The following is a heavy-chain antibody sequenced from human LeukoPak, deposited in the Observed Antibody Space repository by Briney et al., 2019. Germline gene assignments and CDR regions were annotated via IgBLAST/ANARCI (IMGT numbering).Heavy chain of an antibody. CDR3: ARDWFHFDY. CDR1: GFTFSSYT. D-gene: IGHD3-10*01. Sequence: PGGSLRLSCAASGFTFSSYTMSWVRQAPGKGLEWVANIKQDGSEKYYVDSVKGRFTISRDNAKNSLYLQMNSLRAEDTAVYYCARDWFHFDYWGQGTLVTVSS. V-gene: IGHV3-7*01. J-gene: IGHJ4*02. CDR2: IKQDGSEK.